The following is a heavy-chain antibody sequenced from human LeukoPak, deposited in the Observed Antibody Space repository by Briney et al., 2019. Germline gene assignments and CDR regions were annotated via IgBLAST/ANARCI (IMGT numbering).Heavy chain of an antibody. CDR3: TRAVRNQLLSEY. CDR1: GYTFSNYD. Sequence: ASVKVSCKASGYTFSNYDVTWVRQDPGQGLEYMGWMNPNSGNTGFAQKFRGRVTMTSDASTTSAFMELMRLTSEDTAVYYCTRAVRNQLLSEYWGQGTRITVSS. CDR2: MNPNSGNT. J-gene: IGHJ4*02. V-gene: IGHV1-8*01. D-gene: IGHD2-2*01.